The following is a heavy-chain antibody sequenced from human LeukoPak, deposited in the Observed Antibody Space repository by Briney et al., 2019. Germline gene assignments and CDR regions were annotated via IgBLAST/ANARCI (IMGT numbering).Heavy chain of an antibody. D-gene: IGHD6-19*01. CDR2: FFPGDSDT. CDR1: GYSFTSYW. J-gene: IGHJ6*04. Sequence: GESLPIPCMGSGYSFTSYWIGWARQMPGKGLEWMGMFFPGDSDTRYSPSCQGHLTNSPHKPITIAQVQCSSLKASDTAMYYCARPGIEVAGTPLGMDVWGKGTTVTVSS. V-gene: IGHV5-51*01. CDR3: ARPGIEVAGTPLGMDV.